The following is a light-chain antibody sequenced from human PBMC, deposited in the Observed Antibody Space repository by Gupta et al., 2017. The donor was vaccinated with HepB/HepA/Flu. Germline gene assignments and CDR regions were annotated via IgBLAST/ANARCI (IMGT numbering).Light chain of an antibody. CDR2: STS. Sequence: AFRLTQSPSSISASTGDTVTITCRASQDISYFLAWYQQKPGKAPNLLIYSTSTLQNGVPSRFSGGGSGTDFTLTITSLQSEDFATYYCQQYDTYPFTFGRGTKVEIK. J-gene: IGKJ4*01. CDR3: QQYDTYPFT. V-gene: IGKV1-8*01. CDR1: QDISYF.